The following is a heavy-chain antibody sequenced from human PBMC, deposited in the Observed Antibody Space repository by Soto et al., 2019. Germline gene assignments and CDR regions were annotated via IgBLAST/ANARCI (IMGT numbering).Heavy chain of an antibody. J-gene: IGHJ5*02. Sequence: SETLSLTCTVSGGSISSGDYYWSWIRQPPGKGLEWIGYIYYSGSTYYNPSLKSRVTISVDTSKNQFSLKLSSVTAADTAVYYCARDIRGISTSGSHRVDWFDPWGQGTLVTVSS. V-gene: IGHV4-30-4*01. CDR1: GGSISSGDYY. D-gene: IGHD2-2*01. CDR2: IYYSGST. CDR3: ARDIRGISTSGSHRVDWFDP.